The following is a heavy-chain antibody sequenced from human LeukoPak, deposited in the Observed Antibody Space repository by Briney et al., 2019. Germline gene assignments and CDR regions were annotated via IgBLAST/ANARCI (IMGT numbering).Heavy chain of an antibody. CDR2: IKSKTDGGTT. V-gene: IGHV3-15*01. D-gene: IGHD5-18*01. Sequence: PSETLSLTCTVSGGSISSYYWSWIRQPPGKGLEWVGHIKSKTDGGTTDYAAPVKGRFTISRDDSKNTLYLQMNSLKTDDTALYYCTTSGGYSYGSQGYYYYGMDVWGQGTTVTVSS. CDR3: TTSGGYSYGSQGYYYYGMDV. J-gene: IGHJ6*02. CDR1: GGSISSYY.